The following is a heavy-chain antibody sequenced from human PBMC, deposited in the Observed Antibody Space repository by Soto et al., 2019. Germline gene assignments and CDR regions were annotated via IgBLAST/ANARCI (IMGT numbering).Heavy chain of an antibody. D-gene: IGHD6-19*01. CDR1: GFTFSDYA. V-gene: IGHV3-30*18. CDR3: AKGGRQWLVTSDFNY. CDR2: VSHDGRNT. J-gene: IGHJ4*02. Sequence: VQLVESGGGVVQPGRSLRLSCAASGFTFSDYAMHWFRQATGKGLEWVAVVSHDGRNTHYADSVKGRFTISRDSSKNTVYLAMTSLRAEDTAVYYCAKGGRQWLVTSDFNYWGQGALVTVSS.